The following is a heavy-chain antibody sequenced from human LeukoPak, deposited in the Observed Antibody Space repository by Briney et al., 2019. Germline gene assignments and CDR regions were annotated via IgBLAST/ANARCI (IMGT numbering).Heavy chain of an antibody. CDR3: TSWGDTTAEYFQR. D-gene: IGHD2-21*02. CDR2: INPDGRDS. V-gene: IGHV3-7*01. CDR1: GFTFNRCW. J-gene: IGHJ1*01. Sequence: GGSLRLSCVVSGFTFNRCWMNWVRQAPGKGLEWVAHINPDGRDSYYVDSVKGRFTISRDNAQNSMYLQMNSLRVEDTAVYYCTSWGDTTAEYFQRWGQGTLVTVSS.